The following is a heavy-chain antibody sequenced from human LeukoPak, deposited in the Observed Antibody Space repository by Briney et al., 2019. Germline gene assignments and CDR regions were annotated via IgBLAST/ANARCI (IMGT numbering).Heavy chain of an antibody. CDR2: IWYDGSNK. J-gene: IGHJ4*02. CDR3: ARDRMYSSSLDY. V-gene: IGHV3-30*19. CDR1: GFTFSSYG. D-gene: IGHD6-13*01. Sequence: PGGSLRLSCAASGFTFSSYGMHWVRQAPGKGLEWVAVIWYDGSNKYYADSVKGRFTISRDNSKNTLYLQMNSLRAEDTAVYYCARDRMYSSSLDYWGQGTLVTVSS.